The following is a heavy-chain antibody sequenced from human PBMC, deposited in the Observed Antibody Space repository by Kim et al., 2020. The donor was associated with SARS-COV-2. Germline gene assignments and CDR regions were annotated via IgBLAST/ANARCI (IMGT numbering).Heavy chain of an antibody. CDR3: ARGRGYGDSDDNFGP. V-gene: IGHV4-61*08. CDR2: LYYSGST. D-gene: IGHD4-17*01. J-gene: IGHJ5*02. Sequence: SETLSLTCTVSGDSVTRGASFWSWLRQPPGKELEWIGYLYYSGSTNLSPSLESRATISRDTSKNQFSLNVTSVTAADTAVYYCARGRGYGDSDDNFGPCGQGTLVTVSS. CDR1: GDSVTRGASF.